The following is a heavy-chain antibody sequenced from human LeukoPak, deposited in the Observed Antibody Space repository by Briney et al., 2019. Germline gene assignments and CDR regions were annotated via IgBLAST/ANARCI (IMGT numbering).Heavy chain of an antibody. CDR3: ASRDLNDFWSGYYFDY. D-gene: IGHD3-3*01. V-gene: IGHV4-34*01. Sequence: PSETLSLTCAVYGGSFSGYYWSWIRQPPGKGLEWIGEINHSGSTNYNPSLKSRVTISVDTPKNQFSLKLSSVTAADTAVYYCASRDLNDFWSGYYFDYWGQGTLVTVSS. J-gene: IGHJ4*02. CDR1: GGSFSGYY. CDR2: INHSGST.